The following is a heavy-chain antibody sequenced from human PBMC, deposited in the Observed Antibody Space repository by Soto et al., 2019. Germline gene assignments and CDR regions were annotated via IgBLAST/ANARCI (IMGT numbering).Heavy chain of an antibody. D-gene: IGHD6-13*01. CDR3: ATHPYSSGWYC. V-gene: IGHV3-7*02. Sequence: EVQLVESGGGLVQPGGSLRLSCAASGFTFSSYWMTWVRQAPGKGLEWVANIKQDGSEKYYVDSVKGRFTISRDNAKNSLYLQMNCLRAEDTAVYYCATHPYSSGWYCWGQGTLVTVSS. J-gene: IGHJ4*02. CDR2: IKQDGSEK. CDR1: GFTFSSYW.